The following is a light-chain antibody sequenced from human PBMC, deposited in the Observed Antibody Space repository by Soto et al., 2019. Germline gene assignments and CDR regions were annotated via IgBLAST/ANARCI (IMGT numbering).Light chain of an antibody. J-gene: IGKJ1*01. V-gene: IGKV1-5*01. CDR1: QSISYW. CDR3: QQYKSYSA. Sequence: DIQMTQSPSTLSASVGDRVTITCRASQSISYWLAWYQQKPGKAPKLLIYDAYSLESGVPSRFSGSGSGTEFTLTISSLQPDDFATYYCQQYKSYSAFGQGTKVEI. CDR2: DAY.